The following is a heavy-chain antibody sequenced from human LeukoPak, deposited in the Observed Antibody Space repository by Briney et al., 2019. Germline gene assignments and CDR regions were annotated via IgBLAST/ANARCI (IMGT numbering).Heavy chain of an antibody. CDR1: GYTFTDYF. V-gene: IGHV1-2*02. CDR3: AREGPYSSFLH. J-gene: IGHJ4*02. Sequence: ASVKVSCKASGYTFTDYFIYWVRQAPGQGLEWMGWISPNSGDTLYVQKFQGSVSMTSDMSTSTAYMELSRLTSDDTAVYYCAREGPYSSFLHWGLGTLVTVSS. CDR2: ISPNSGDT. D-gene: IGHD6-19*01.